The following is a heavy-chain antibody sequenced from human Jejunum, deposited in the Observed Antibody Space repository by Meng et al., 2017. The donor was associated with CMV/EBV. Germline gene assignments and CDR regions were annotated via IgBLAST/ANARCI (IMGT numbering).Heavy chain of an antibody. CDR3: ARESGSYYWFDP. CDR2: IYTSGST. Sequence: VPPQEAGPGLVKSSDALSLTCFFSSGPISGYYWSWIRQPAGKGLEWIGRIYTSGSTHYNPSLKSRLTMSVDLAKNQISLKLSSVTAADTAVYYCARESGSYYWFDPWGQGTLVTVSS. J-gene: IGHJ5*02. D-gene: IGHD1-26*01. CDR1: SGPISGYY. V-gene: IGHV4-4*07.